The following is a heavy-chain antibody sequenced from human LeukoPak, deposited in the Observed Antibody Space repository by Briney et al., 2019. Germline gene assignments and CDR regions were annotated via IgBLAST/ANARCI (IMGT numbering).Heavy chain of an antibody. J-gene: IGHJ4*02. CDR3: ATGDYFDF. CDR2: INPNGDVT. CDR1: GYTFSGYY. Sequence: ASVKVSCKASGYTFSGYYVHWVRQAPGQGLEWMGRINPNGDVTNYAQNFQGWVTLTRDTSISTAYMELSRLRSDDTAVYYCATGDYFDFWGQGTLVTASS. V-gene: IGHV1-2*04.